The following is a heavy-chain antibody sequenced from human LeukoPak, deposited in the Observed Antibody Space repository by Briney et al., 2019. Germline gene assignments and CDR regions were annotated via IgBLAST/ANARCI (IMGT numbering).Heavy chain of an antibody. J-gene: IGHJ4*02. D-gene: IGHD3-22*01. V-gene: IGHV4-34*01. CDR1: GGSFSGYY. Sequence: PSETPSLTCAVYGGSFSGYYWSRIRQPPGKGLEWIGEINHSGSTNYNPSLESRVTISVDTSKNQFSLKLSSVTAADTAVYYCARTYLLLSSSGYRDWGQGTLVTVSS. CDR3: ARTYLLLSSSGYRD. CDR2: INHSGST.